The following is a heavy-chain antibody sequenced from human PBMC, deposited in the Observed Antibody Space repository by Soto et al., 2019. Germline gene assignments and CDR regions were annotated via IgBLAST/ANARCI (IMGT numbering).Heavy chain of an antibody. J-gene: IGHJ4*02. D-gene: IGHD5-12*01. CDR1: GFSFTTAGVA. CDR2: IYYNDDR. Sequence: QITLQESGPTLVKPTQTLTLTCTFSGFSFTTAGVAVGWICQTPGGALEWLTLIYYNDDRHFSPSLKTRLTITEDTPKNQVVLSLPNVDPGDTATYFCAHSDGGYEIIYFDFWGQGIPVTVSS. V-gene: IGHV2-5*01. CDR3: AHSDGGYEIIYFDF.